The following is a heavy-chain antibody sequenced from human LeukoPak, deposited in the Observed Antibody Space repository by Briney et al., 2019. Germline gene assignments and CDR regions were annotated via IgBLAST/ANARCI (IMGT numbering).Heavy chain of an antibody. CDR2: ISSSGSTI. J-gene: IGHJ4*02. Sequence: GGSLRLSCAASGFTFSDYYMSWIRQAPGKGLEWVSYISSSGSTIYYADSVKGRFTISRDNAKNSLYLQMNSLRAEDTAVYYCARDHLPYYYDSSGSPDYWGQGTPVTVSS. CDR1: GFTFSDYY. CDR3: ARDHLPYYYDSSGSPDY. D-gene: IGHD3-22*01. V-gene: IGHV3-11*01.